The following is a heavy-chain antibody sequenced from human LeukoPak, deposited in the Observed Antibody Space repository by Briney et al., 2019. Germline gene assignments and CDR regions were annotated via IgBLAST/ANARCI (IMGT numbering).Heavy chain of an antibody. V-gene: IGHV1-18*01. D-gene: IGHD3-16*02. Sequence: ASVKVSCKASGYTFTSYGIGWVRQAPGQGLEWMGWISAYNGNTNYAQKLQGRVTMTTDTSTSTAYMELRSLRSDDTAVYYCAREIGDYVWGSYRYGGAFDIWGQGTMVTVSS. J-gene: IGHJ3*02. CDR2: ISAYNGNT. CDR3: AREIGDYVWGSYRYGGAFDI. CDR1: GYTFTSYG.